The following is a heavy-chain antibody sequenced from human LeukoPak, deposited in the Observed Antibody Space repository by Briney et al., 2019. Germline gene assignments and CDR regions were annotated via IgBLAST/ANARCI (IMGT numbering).Heavy chain of an antibody. J-gene: IGHJ3*02. V-gene: IGHV4-39*07. Sequence: PSETLSLTCTVSGGSISSGSYYWGWIRQPPGKGLGWIGSIYYSGSTYYNPSLKSRVTISVDTSKNQFSLKLSSVTAADTAVYYCARDRRGYDFWSGYPNIAFDIWGQGTMVTVSS. CDR1: GGSISSGSYY. CDR3: ARDRRGYDFWSGYPNIAFDI. D-gene: IGHD3-3*01. CDR2: IYYSGST.